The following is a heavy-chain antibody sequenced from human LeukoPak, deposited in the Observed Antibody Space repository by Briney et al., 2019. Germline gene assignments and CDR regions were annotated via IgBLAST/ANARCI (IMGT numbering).Heavy chain of an antibody. D-gene: IGHD6-19*01. V-gene: IGHV4-34*01. J-gene: IGHJ5*02. CDR2: INHSGST. Sequence: SETLSLTCTVSGGSISSYYWSWIRQPPGKGLEWIGEINHSGSTNYNPSLKSRVTISVDTSKNQFSLKLSSVTAADTAVYYCARDPQSGYSSGWYVGWFDPWGQGTLVTVSS. CDR1: GGSISSYY. CDR3: ARDPQSGYSSGWYVGWFDP.